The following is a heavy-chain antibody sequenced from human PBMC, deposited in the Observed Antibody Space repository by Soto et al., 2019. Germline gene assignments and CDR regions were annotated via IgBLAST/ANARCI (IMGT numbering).Heavy chain of an antibody. V-gene: IGHV4-31*03. CDR2: IYYSGTT. J-gene: IGHJ4*02. CDR3: ARGRGYSYGPYYFDY. CDR1: GGSISSEGYY. Sequence: SETLSLTCTVSGGSISSEGYYWSWFRQLPGKGLEWIGDIYYSGTTYHNPSLRSRLTISGDASKNQFSLKLSSVTAADTALYYCARGRGYSYGPYYFDYWGQGTLVTV. D-gene: IGHD5-18*01.